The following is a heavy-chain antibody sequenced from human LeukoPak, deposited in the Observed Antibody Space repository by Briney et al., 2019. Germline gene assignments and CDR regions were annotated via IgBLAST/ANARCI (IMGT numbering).Heavy chain of an antibody. J-gene: IGHJ4*02. CDR1: GFTFSSYG. CDR2: ISYDGSNK. Sequence: GGSLRLSCAASGFTFSSYGMHWVRQAPGKGLEWVAVISYDGSNKYYADSVKGRFTISRDNSKNTLYLQMNSLRAEDTAVYYCAKQRGYYDIPFDYWGQGTLVTVSS. D-gene: IGHD3-9*01. CDR3: AKQRGYYDIPFDY. V-gene: IGHV3-30*18.